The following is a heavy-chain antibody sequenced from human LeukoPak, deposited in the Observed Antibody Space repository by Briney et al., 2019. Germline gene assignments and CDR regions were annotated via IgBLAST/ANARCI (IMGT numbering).Heavy chain of an antibody. CDR1: GFTVSSNY. Sequence: PGGSLRLSCAASGFTVSSNYMSWVRQAPGKGLEWVSVIYSGGSTYYEDSVKGRFTISRDDSKNTLYLQMNSLRAEDTAAYYCASSVAVAGTRPYLDYWSQGTLVTVPS. J-gene: IGHJ4*02. D-gene: IGHD6-19*01. V-gene: IGHV3-66*01. CDR2: IYSGGST. CDR3: ASSVAVAGTRPYLDY.